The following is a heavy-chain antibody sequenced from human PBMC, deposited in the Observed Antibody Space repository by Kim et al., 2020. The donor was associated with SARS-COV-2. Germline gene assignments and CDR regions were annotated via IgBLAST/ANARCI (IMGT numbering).Heavy chain of an antibody. V-gene: IGHV3-21*06. Sequence: IDYANSVKGRFTISRDNAKNSLYLHMSSLRAEDTAVYYCARAPYGALDYWGQGTLVTVSS. D-gene: IGHD4-17*01. J-gene: IGHJ4*02. CDR3: ARAPYGALDY. CDR2: I.